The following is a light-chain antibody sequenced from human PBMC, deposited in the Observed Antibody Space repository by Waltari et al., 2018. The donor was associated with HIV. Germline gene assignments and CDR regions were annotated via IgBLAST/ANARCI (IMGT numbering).Light chain of an antibody. J-gene: IGLJ2*01. CDR1: SGSIATYY. CDR3: QSYYLSIVV. Sequence: NFMLTQPHSVSESPGETVTISCTRSSGSIATYYVHWYQHRPGSAPTTVIYEDNKRPSGVPDRFSGSIDSSSNSASLTISGLKTEDEADSYCQSYYLSIVVFGGGTKLTVL. V-gene: IGLV6-57*04. CDR2: EDN.